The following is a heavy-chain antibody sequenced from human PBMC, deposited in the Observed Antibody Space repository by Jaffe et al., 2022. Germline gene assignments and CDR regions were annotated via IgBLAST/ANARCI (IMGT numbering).Heavy chain of an antibody. CDR3: AHSGSAGTYYDFWSGYYHSNWFDP. J-gene: IGHJ5*02. V-gene: IGHV2-5*01. CDR1: GFSLSTSGVG. D-gene: IGHD3-3*01. Sequence: QITLKESGPTLVKPTQTLTLTCTFSGFSLSTSGVGVGWIRQPPGKALEWLALIYWNDDKRYSPSLKSRLTITKDTSKNQVVLTMTNMDPVDTATYYCAHSGSAGTYYDFWSGYYHSNWFDPWGQGTLVTVSS. CDR2: IYWNDDK.